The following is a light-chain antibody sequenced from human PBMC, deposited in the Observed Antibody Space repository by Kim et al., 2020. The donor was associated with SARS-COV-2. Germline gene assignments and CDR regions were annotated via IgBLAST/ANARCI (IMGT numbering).Light chain of an antibody. V-gene: IGLV6-57*03. CDR1: RGNIASNY. CDR3: QSYGYSNHWV. CDR2: EDN. J-gene: IGLJ3*02. Sequence: NTVTISCTRRRGNIASNYVQEYQQRPGSAPTTVIYEDNQSPFGVPDRFSGSIDSSSNSASLTISGLKTEDEADYYCQSYGYSNHWVFGGGTQLTVL.